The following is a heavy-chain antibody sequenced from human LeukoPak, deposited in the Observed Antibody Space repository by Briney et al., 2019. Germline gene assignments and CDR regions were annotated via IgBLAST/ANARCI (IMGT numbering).Heavy chain of an antibody. CDR1: QSIVSSRY. V-gene: IGHV3-53*01. J-gene: IGHJ4*02. CDR2: IYDGGKT. CDR3: GRDDADVKNYGIQY. Sequence: GGSLRLTCAASQSIVSSRYMSWVRQAPGKGLEWVSIIYDGGKTYYADSVKGRFTISRDNFKNTLYFQMNNLRAEDTAVYFCGRDDADVKNYGIQYWGQGTLVTVSS. D-gene: IGHD5-24*01.